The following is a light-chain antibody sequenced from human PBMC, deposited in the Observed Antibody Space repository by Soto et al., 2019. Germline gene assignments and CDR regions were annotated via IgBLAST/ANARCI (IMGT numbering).Light chain of an antibody. CDR3: QQRSNWPLIT. Sequence: EIVLTQSPATLSLSPGERATLSCRASQSVSSYLAWYQQKPGQAPRFLIYDASNRATGIPARFSGSGSGTDFTLTISSVVAEDFVVYYCQQRSNWPLITFCQGTRLEIK. CDR2: DAS. V-gene: IGKV3-11*01. CDR1: QSVSSY. J-gene: IGKJ5*01.